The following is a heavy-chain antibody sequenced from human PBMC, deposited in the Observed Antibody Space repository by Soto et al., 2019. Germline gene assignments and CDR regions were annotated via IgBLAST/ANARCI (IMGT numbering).Heavy chain of an antibody. V-gene: IGHV3-23*01. D-gene: IGHD2-21*02. J-gene: IGHJ6*02. CDR2: ISGSGGST. CDR1: GFTFRSYA. Sequence: PGGSLRLYCAASGFTFRSYAMSWVRQAPGKRLEWVSAISGSGGSTYYAESVKGRFTISRDNAKNTLYLQMNSLSAEDTAVYYCAKDYAVVTGGMDVWAQGTTVTIS. CDR3: AKDYAVVTGGMDV.